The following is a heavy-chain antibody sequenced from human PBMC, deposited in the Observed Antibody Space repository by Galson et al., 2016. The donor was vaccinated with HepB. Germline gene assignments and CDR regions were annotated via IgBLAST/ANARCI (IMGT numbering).Heavy chain of an antibody. CDR3: AREVSSGYYEVFDY. CDR2: ISYDGSNE. V-gene: IGHV3-30-3*01. D-gene: IGHD3-22*01. J-gene: IGHJ4*02. CDR1: GFSFNTHA. Sequence: SLRLSCAASGFSFNTHAMNWVRQAPGKGLEWVAVISYDGSNEYYADSVKGRFTISRDNSKNTLYLQMNNLRAEDTAVYYCAREVSSGYYEVFDYWGQGALVTVSS.